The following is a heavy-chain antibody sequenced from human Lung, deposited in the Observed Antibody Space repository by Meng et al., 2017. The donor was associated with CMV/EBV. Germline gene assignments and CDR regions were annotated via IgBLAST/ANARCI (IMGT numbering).Heavy chain of an antibody. J-gene: IGHJ4*02. CDR1: FTISSHW. CDR3: ARASGGKYSGYDYTFDY. CDR2: ITSDGRYT. D-gene: IGHD5-12*01. Sequence: FTISSHWMHWGRQAAGKGLLWVSHITSDGRYTSYADSVKGRFTISRDNAKNTLYLQMNSLGAEDTAVYYCARASGGKYSGYDYTFDYWGQGTLVTVSS. V-gene: IGHV3-74*01.